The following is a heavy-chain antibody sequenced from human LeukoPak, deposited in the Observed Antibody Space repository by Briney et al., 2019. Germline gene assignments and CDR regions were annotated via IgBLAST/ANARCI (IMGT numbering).Heavy chain of an antibody. V-gene: IGHV3-30*04. CDR2: ISYDGSDE. CDR1: GFTFSRHA. J-gene: IGHJ6*04. CDR3: ARATDYYGSGSYLPLYYFYGMDV. Sequence: PGGSLRLSCAASGFTFSRHAMHWVRQSPGKGLEWVAIISYDGSDEYIADSVKGRFSISRDNSRNTLDLQMNSLTTEDTALYCCARATDYYGSGSYLPLYYFYGMDVWGKGTAVIVSS. D-gene: IGHD3-10*01.